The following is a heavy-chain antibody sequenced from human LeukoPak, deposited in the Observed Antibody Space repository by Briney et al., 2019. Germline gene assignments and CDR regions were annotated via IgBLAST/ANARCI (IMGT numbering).Heavy chain of an antibody. CDR2: IKQDGSEK. D-gene: IGHD4-17*01. V-gene: IGHV3-7*03. CDR3: ARGVTVTTSDYWYFDL. J-gene: IGHJ2*01. CDR1: GFTFSSYS. Sequence: PGRSLRLSCAASGFTFSSYSMSWVRQAPGKGLEWVANIKQDGSEKYYVDSVKGRFTISRDNAKNSLYLQMNSLTAEDTAVYYCARGVTVTTSDYWYFDLWGRGTLVTVSS.